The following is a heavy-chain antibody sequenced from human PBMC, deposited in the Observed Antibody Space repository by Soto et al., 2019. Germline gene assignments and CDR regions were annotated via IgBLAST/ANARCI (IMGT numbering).Heavy chain of an antibody. Sequence: PGVSLRLSCAASGFTFNNYAMRWLRQAPGKGLEWVSSISGSGDKDYYADAVKGRFTISRDNSNNRLYLQINSLRVEDTAVYYCARRGVPPSAPGHEYGMDVWGQGTTVTVSS. CDR1: GFTFNNYA. D-gene: IGHD3-16*01. J-gene: IGHJ6*02. CDR2: ISGSGDKD. CDR3: ARRGVPPSAPGHEYGMDV. V-gene: IGHV3-23*01.